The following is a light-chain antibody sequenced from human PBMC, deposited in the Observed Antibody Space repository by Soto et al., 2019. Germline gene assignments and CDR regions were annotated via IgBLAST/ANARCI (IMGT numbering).Light chain of an antibody. J-gene: IGLJ2*01. CDR3: QSYDSSLSAVV. Sequence: QAVVTQPPSVSGAPGQRVTISCTGSSSNIGANYDVQWYQQLPGTAPRLLIYGNNNRPSGVPDRISGSKSGTSASLAITGLQAEDEAHYYCQSYDSSLSAVVFGGGTKVTVL. CDR1: SSNIGANYD. V-gene: IGLV1-40*01. CDR2: GNN.